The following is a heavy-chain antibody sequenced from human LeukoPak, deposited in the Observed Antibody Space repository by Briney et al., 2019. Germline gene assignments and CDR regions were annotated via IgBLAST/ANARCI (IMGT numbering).Heavy chain of an antibody. CDR1: GGTAGIHS. V-gene: IGHV1-46*01. D-gene: IGHD6-19*01. J-gene: IGHJ4*02. CDR3: ARVPPTSSGSVFDY. CDR2: ISPSGGST. Sequence: ASVKVSCKASGGTAGIHSISWVRQAPGQGLEWMGIISPSGGSTSYAQKFQGRVTMTRDTSTSTVYMELSSLRSEDTAVYYCARVPPTSSGSVFDYWGQGTLVTVSS.